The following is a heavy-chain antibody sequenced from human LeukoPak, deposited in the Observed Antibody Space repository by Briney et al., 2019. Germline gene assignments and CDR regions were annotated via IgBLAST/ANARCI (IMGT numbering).Heavy chain of an antibody. V-gene: IGHV3-30*03. CDR3: AIVAAADAFDI. Sequence: PGGSLRLSCAASGFTLSSYGMHWVGQAPGKGLEWVAVISYDGSNKYYADSVKGRFTISRDNSKNTLYLQMNSLRAEDTAVYYCAIVAAADAFDIWGQGTMVTVSS. J-gene: IGHJ3*02. CDR2: ISYDGSNK. CDR1: GFTLSSYG. D-gene: IGHD6-13*01.